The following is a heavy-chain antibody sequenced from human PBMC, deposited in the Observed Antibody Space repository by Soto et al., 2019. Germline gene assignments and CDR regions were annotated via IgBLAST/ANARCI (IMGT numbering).Heavy chain of an antibody. J-gene: IGHJ3*02. CDR3: ARDHYGSGSHVAFDI. V-gene: IGHV1-3*01. Sequence: GASVKVSCKASGYTFTSYAMHWVRQAPGQRLEWMGWINAGNGNTKYSQKFQGRVTITRDTSASTAYMELSSLRSEDTAVYYCARDHYGSGSHVAFDIWGQGTMVTVSS. CDR1: GYTFTSYA. CDR2: INAGNGNT. D-gene: IGHD3-10*01.